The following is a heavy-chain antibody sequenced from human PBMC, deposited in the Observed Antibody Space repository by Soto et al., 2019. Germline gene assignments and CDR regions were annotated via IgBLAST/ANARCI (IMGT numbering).Heavy chain of an antibody. CDR2: TSAYTLNT. J-gene: IGHJ5*02. V-gene: IGHV1-18*01. CDR1: GYTFTNYG. D-gene: IGHD4-17*01. Sequence: QVHLVQSGGEVKKPGASVKVSCKASGYTFTNYGVAWVRQAPGQGLEWMGWTSAYTLNTNYAQKFQGRVTVTTDTATSTAYMELRSLRPDDTAVYYCARADYGRAPRGGNWFDPWGQGTLVTVSS. CDR3: ARADYGRAPRGGNWFDP.